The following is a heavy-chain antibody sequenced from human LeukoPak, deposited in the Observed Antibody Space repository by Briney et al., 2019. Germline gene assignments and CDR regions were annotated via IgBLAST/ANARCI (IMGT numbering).Heavy chain of an antibody. CDR1: GYSFTSYW. J-gene: IGHJ4*02. Sequence: GESLKISCKGSGYSFTSYWIVWVRQMPGKGLEWMGIIYPGDSDSRYSPSFQGQVTISADKSISTAYLQWSSLKASDTAMYYCASSYYYDSSGYFPLDYWGQGTLVTVSS. D-gene: IGHD3-22*01. CDR3: ASSYYYDSSGYFPLDY. CDR2: IYPGDSDS. V-gene: IGHV5-51*01.